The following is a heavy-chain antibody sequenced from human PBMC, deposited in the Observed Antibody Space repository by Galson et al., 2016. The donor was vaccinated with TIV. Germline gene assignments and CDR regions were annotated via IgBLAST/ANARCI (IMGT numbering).Heavy chain of an antibody. CDR1: GDSVSSNSAA. J-gene: IGHJ3*01. CDR2: TYCRSRCYY. D-gene: IGHD3-10*01. CDR3: ARAAGRNGATCHATCESFDF. V-gene: IGHV6-1*01. Sequence: AISGDSVSSNSAAWNWIRQSPSRGLEWLGRTYCRSRCYYDYAVSVKRRITIESDTSKNQFSLQLNSVTSEDTAVYYCARAAGRNGATCHATCESFDFWGQGTKVTVSS.